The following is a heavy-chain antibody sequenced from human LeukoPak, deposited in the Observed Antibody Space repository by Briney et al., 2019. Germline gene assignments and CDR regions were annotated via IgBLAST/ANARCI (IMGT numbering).Heavy chain of an antibody. Sequence: GGSLRLSCVGSGFTFRSHAMRWVRQAPEKGLEFVSGIYENGGTTYYADSVKGRFSISRDNSKNTLYLQMDSLRGEDTAVYYCAKDFRIGYSAHFDYWGQGALVTVSS. D-gene: IGHD2-21*01. CDR3: AKDFRIGYSAHFDY. J-gene: IGHJ4*02. CDR1: GFTFRSHA. V-gene: IGHV3-23*01. CDR2: IYENGGTT.